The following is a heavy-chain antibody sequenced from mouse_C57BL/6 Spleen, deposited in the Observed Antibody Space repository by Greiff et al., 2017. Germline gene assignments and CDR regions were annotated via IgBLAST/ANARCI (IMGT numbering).Heavy chain of an antibody. J-gene: IGHJ2*01. V-gene: IGHV1-52*01. CDR3: AREGPYGSSSY. CDR2: IDPSDSET. Sequence: VQLQQPGAELVRPGSSVKLSCTASGYTFTSYWMHWVKQRPIQGLEWIGNIDPSDSETHYNQKFKDKATLTVDKSSSTAYMQLSSLTSEDSAVYYCAREGPYGSSSYWGQGTTVTVSS. CDR1: GYTFTSYW. D-gene: IGHD1-1*01.